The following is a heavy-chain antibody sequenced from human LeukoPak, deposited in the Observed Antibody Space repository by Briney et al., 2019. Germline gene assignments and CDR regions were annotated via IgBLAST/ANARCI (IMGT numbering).Heavy chain of an antibody. V-gene: IGHV1-46*01. CDR3: ARGYDYVWGSYRYHDAFDI. CDR1: GYTFTSYY. CDR2: INPSGGST. D-gene: IGHD3-16*02. Sequence: ASVKVSCKASGYTFTSYYMHWVRQAPGQGLEWMGIINPSGGSTSYAQKFQGRVTMTRDMSTSTVYMELSSLRSEDTAVYYCARGYDYVWGSYRYHDAFDIWGQGTMVTVSS. J-gene: IGHJ3*02.